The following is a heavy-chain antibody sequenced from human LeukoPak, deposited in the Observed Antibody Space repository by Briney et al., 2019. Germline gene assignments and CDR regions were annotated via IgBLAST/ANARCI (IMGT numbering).Heavy chain of an antibody. V-gene: IGHV3-23*01. CDR1: GFAFGSEA. J-gene: IGHJ4*02. CDR3: AKDPEDIVVVPAAIPFDY. D-gene: IGHD2-2*01. Sequence: GGSLRLSCAVSGFAFGSEAMSWVRQSPARGLEWVASISPGGGTTYYADYVKGRFTISRDNSKNSLFVQMNSLRAEDTAVYYCAKDPEDIVVVPAAIPFDYWGQGTLVTVSS. CDR2: ISPGGGTT.